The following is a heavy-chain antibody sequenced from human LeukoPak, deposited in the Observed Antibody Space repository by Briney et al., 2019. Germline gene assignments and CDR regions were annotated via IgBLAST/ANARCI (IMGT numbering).Heavy chain of an antibody. CDR2: ISYDGSNK. CDR3: AKDSVKYCSGGSCYSLDY. D-gene: IGHD2-15*01. V-gene: IGHV3-30*18. CDR1: GFTFSSYG. J-gene: IGHJ4*02. Sequence: GGSLRLSCAASGFTFSSYGMHWVRQAPGKGLEWVAVISYDGSNKYYADSVKGRFTISRDNSKNTLYLQMNSLRAEDTAVYYCAKDSVKYCSGGSCYSLDYWGQGTLVTVFS.